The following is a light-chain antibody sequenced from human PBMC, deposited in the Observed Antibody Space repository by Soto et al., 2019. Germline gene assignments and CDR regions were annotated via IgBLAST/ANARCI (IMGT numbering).Light chain of an antibody. V-gene: IGKV3-11*01. Sequence: IVLTQSPATLSLSPGERATLSCRASQSISSSLVWYQQKPGQAPRLLIFDASNRATGTPARFSGGGSGTDFTLNISGLEPEDFAVYYCQQRSTWPRTFGGGTKVEI. CDR2: DAS. J-gene: IGKJ4*01. CDR1: QSISSS. CDR3: QQRSTWPRT.